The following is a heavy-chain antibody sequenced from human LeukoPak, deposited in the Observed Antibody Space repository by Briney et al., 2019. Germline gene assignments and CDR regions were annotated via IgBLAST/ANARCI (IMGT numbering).Heavy chain of an antibody. Sequence: PGGSLRLSCAASGFTFSDYYMSWIRQAPGKGLEWVSYISSSGSTIYYADSVKGRFTISRDNAKNSLYLQMNSLRAEDTAVYYCASGYSSGWRKIYFDYWGQGTLVTVSS. V-gene: IGHV3-11*01. D-gene: IGHD6-19*01. J-gene: IGHJ4*02. CDR1: GFTFSDYY. CDR3: ASGYSSGWRKIYFDY. CDR2: ISSSGSTI.